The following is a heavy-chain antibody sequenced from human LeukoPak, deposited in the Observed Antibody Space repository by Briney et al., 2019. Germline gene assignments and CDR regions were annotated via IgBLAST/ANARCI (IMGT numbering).Heavy chain of an antibody. V-gene: IGHV4-39*01. CDR2: IYYSGST. CDR1: GVSISGSYYY. CDR3: VKSGGYGLIDY. J-gene: IGHJ4*02. D-gene: IGHD1-26*01. Sequence: PSETLSLTCAVSGVSISGSYYYWGWIRQPPGKGLEWIGNIYYSGSTYYNASLQSRVTISIDTSKNQFSLRPNSVTAADTAMYFCVKSGGYGLIDYWGQGTLVTVSS.